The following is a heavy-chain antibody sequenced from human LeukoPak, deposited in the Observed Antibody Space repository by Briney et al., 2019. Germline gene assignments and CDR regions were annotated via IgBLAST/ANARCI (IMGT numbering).Heavy chain of an antibody. Sequence: ASVKVSCKASGYTFTGYYMHWVRQAPGQGLEWMGWINPNSGGTNHAQKFQGRVTMTRDTSISAAYMELSRLRSDDTAVYYCARDEYCSGGSCYSWFDPWGQGTLVTVSS. CDR3: ARDEYCSGGSCYSWFDP. V-gene: IGHV1-2*02. J-gene: IGHJ5*02. CDR1: GYTFTGYY. D-gene: IGHD2-15*01. CDR2: INPNSGGT.